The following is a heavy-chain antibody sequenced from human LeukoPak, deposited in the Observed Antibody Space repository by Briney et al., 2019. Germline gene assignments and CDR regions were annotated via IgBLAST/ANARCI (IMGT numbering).Heavy chain of an antibody. V-gene: IGHV5-51*01. J-gene: IGHJ4*02. CDR2: IYPGDSDT. Sequence: GESLKISWKGSGYSFTNYWIVWGRPMPGKGLEWMGIIYPGDSDTRYSPSFQGQVTISADKSISTACLQWSSLKASDTAMYYCVRLGLGQFDYWGQGTLVTVSS. D-gene: IGHD1-26*01. CDR1: GYSFTNYW. CDR3: VRLGLGQFDY.